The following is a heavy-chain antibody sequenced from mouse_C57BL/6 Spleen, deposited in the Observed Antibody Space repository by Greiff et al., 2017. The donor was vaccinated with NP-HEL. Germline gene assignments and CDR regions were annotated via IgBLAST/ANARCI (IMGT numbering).Heavy chain of an antibody. J-gene: IGHJ1*03. CDR3: ARDYGSSYDWYFDV. CDR1: GYTFTSYW. D-gene: IGHD1-1*01. CDR2: INPSNGGT. V-gene: IGHV1-53*01. Sequence: QVQLQQPGTELVKPGASVKLSCKASGYTFTSYWMHWVKQRPGQGLEWIGNINPSNGGTNYNEKFKSKATLTVDKSSSTAYMQLSSLTSEDSAVYFCARDYGSSYDWYFDVWGTGTTVTVSS.